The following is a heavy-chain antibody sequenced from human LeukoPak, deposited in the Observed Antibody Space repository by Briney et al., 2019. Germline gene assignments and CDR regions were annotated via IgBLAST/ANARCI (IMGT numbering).Heavy chain of an antibody. D-gene: IGHD3-22*01. CDR2: FAGSDTTT. CDR3: TTLGYHLDS. J-gene: IGHJ4*02. Sequence: GGSLRPSCAASGFDFGAYEMNWVRQAPGKGLEWVAYFAGSDTTTYYADSVKGRFTISRDNARNSLYLQMNSLRAEDTALYYCTTLGYHLDSWGQGTLVTVSS. CDR1: GFDFGAYE. V-gene: IGHV3-48*03.